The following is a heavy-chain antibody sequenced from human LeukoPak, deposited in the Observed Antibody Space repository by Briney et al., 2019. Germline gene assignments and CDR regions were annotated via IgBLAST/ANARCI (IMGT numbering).Heavy chain of an antibody. CDR2: IYYSGST. V-gene: IGHV4-39*01. CDR1: GGSISSSSYY. CDR3: ARSDEQQLVFDY. D-gene: IGHD6-13*01. J-gene: IGHJ4*02. Sequence: SETPSPTCTVSGGSISSSSYYWGWIRQPPGKGLEWIGSIYYSGSTYYNPSLKSRVTISVDTSKNQFSLKLSSVTAADTAVYYCARSDEQQLVFDYWGQGTLVTVSS.